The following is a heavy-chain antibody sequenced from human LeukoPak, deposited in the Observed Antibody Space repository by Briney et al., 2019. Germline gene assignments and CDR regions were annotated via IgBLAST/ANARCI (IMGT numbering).Heavy chain of an antibody. CDR3: ATGSAGYCSGDSCYTYYYFNL. D-gene: IGHD2-15*01. CDR2: FDPEDDEA. J-gene: IGHJ2*01. V-gene: IGHV1-24*01. CDR1: GYTLTELS. Sequence: GASVKVSCKVSGYTLTELSMHWVRQASGKGLEWMGGFDPEDDEAIYAQKFQGRVTMTEDTSTDTAYMELGSLTSEDTAVYYCATGSAGYCSGDSCYTYYYFNLWGRGTLVTVSS.